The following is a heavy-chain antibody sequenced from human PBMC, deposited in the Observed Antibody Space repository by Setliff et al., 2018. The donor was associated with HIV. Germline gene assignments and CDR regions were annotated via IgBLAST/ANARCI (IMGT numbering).Heavy chain of an antibody. CDR2: IRSKAYGGTT. J-gene: IGHJ4*02. CDR1: GFTFGDYA. V-gene: IGHV3-49*04. CDR3: TRDYYDSSGEDY. Sequence: PGGSLRLSCTASGFTFGDYAMSWVRQAPGKGLEWVGFIRSKAYGGTTEYAASVKGRFTISRDDSKSIAYLQMNGLKTEDTAVYYCTRDYYDSSGEDYWGQGTLVTVSS. D-gene: IGHD3-22*01.